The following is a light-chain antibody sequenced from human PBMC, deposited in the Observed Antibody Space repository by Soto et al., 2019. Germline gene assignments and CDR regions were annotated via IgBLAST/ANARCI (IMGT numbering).Light chain of an antibody. CDR1: SSDVGGYNY. V-gene: IGLV2-14*01. CDR2: EVN. CDR3: SSYTSSNTFVV. J-gene: IGLJ2*01. Sequence: QSALTQPASVSGSPGQPLTISCTGTSSDVGGYNYVSWYQQHPGKAPKLIIYEVNNRPSGVSNRFSGSKSGNTASLTISGLQAGDEADYYCSSYTSSNTFVVFGGGTQLTVL.